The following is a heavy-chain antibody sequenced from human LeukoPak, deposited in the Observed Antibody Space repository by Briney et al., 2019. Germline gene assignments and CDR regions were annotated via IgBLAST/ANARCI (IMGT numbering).Heavy chain of an antibody. CDR2: IYHSGST. CDR1: GGSISSSDF. J-gene: IGHJ4*02. Sequence: SETLSLTCAVSGGSISSSDFRSWARQPPGKGLERIGEIYHSGSTNYNPSLKSRVTISVDTSKNQFSLKLSSVTAADTAVYYCARGLRYYFDYWGQGTLVTVSS. V-gene: IGHV4-4*02. D-gene: IGHD3-3*01. CDR3: ARGLRYYFDY.